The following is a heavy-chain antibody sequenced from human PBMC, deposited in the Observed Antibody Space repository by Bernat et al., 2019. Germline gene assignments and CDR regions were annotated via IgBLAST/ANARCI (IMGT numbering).Heavy chain of an antibody. Sequence: EVQLVESGGGLVQPGGSLRLSCAASGFTFSSYAMSWVRQVPGKGLEWVSGITGSGGGTYYADSVKGRFTISRDNSKNTLYLQMNSLRAEDTAIFYFAQGGVWGHGNGGPFDYWGQGTLVTVSS. D-gene: IGHD3-16*01. J-gene: IGHJ4*02. CDR3: AQGGVWGHGNGGPFDY. CDR1: GFTFSSYA. CDR2: ITGSGGGT. V-gene: IGHV3-23*04.